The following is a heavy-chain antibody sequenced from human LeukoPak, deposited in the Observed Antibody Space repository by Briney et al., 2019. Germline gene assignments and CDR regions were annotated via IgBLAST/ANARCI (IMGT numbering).Heavy chain of an antibody. CDR3: IVFGDSNH. Sequence: GGSLRLSYAASGLTGSHNYVSWVRQAPGKGLEWVSAIHTNGDTCYADSVKGRFTISRDTSKNTLYLQINSLRVEDTAVYYCIVFGDSNHWGQGTLVTVSS. CDR2: IHTNGDT. D-gene: IGHD4-17*01. V-gene: IGHV3-53*01. J-gene: IGHJ5*02. CDR1: GLTGSHNY.